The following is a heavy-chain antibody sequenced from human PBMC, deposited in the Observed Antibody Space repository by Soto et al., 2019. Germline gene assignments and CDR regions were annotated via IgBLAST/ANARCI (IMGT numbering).Heavy chain of an antibody. CDR1: VGSSSSGAYY. J-gene: IGHJ3*02. CDR2: IYYSGTT. Sequence: TLSLTCSVSVGSSSSGAYYWNWILQHPRKGLEWIGYIYYSGTTYYNPSLGSRVSISADTSKNQFSLKLNSVTVADTAVYYCARNPSHLCASTSCHAFDIWGQGTMVTVSS. V-gene: IGHV4-31*03. D-gene: IGHD2-2*01. CDR3: ARNPSHLCASTSCHAFDI.